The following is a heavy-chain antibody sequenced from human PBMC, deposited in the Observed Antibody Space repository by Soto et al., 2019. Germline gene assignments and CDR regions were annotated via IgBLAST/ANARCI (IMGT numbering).Heavy chain of an antibody. CDR1: GCTFSGYA. CDR3: AKGDCSSTSCYTYYYYGMDV. J-gene: IGHJ6*02. V-gene: IGHV3-23*01. CDR2: ISGSGGST. Sequence: PGGSLRLSCGASGCTFSGYAMSWVRQAPGKGLEWVSAISGSGGSTYYADSVKGRFTISRDNSKNTLYLQMNSLRAEDTAVYYCAKGDCSSTSCYTYYYYGMDVWGQGTTVTVSS. D-gene: IGHD2-2*02.